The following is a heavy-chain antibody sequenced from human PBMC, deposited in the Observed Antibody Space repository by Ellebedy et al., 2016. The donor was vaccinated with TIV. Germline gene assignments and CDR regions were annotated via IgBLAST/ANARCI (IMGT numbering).Heavy chain of an antibody. D-gene: IGHD4-17*01. CDR1: GGSISSGDYF. Sequence: SETLSLXXTVSGGSISSGDYFWSWVRQLPGKGLEWVGHIYHTGRTSYRPSLESRISISVDTSKNQFSLKLTSVTAADTGLYYCARVVPEAPSDYGYPGYYFDYWGQGTLVTVSS. V-gene: IGHV4-31*03. J-gene: IGHJ4*02. CDR3: ARVVPEAPSDYGYPGYYFDY. CDR2: IYHTGRT.